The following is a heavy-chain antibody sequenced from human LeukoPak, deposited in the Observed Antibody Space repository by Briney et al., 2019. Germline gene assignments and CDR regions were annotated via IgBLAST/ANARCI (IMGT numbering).Heavy chain of an antibody. CDR2: IRYDGSNK. V-gene: IGHV3-30*02. Sequence: PGGSLRLSCAASGFTFSSYGMHWVRQAPGKGLEWVAFIRYDGSNKYYADSVKGRFTISRDNSKNTLYLQMNSLRAEDTAVYYCARIIDSSGWSTRDYWGQGTLVTVSS. J-gene: IGHJ4*02. D-gene: IGHD6-19*01. CDR1: GFTFSSYG. CDR3: ARIIDSSGWSTRDY.